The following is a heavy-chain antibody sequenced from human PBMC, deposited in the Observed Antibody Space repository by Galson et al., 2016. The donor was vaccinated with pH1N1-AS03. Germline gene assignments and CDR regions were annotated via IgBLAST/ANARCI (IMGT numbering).Heavy chain of an antibody. CDR2: VTGDGSIP. V-gene: IGHV3-74*01. J-gene: IGHJ4*02. Sequence: SLRLSCAASGFTFSDYWMHWVRQAQGKGLVWVSGVTGDGSIPTYADSVKGRFTISRDNAKNTLYLQMNSLRVEDTAMYYCARGRFLDWFPDDYWGQGTLVTVSS. CDR1: GFTFSDYW. CDR3: ARGRFLDWFPDDY. D-gene: IGHD3/OR15-3a*01.